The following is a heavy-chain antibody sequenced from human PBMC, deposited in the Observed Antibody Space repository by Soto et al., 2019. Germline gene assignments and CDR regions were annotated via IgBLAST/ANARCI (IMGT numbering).Heavy chain of an antibody. V-gene: IGHV1-8*01. Sequence: ASVKVSCKASGYTFTSYDINWVRQATGQGLEWMGWMNPNSGNTGYAQKFQGRVTMTRNTSISTAYMELSSLRSEDTAVYYCARVDNSEYGLDVWGQGTTVTVSS. CDR3: ARVDNSEYGLDV. J-gene: IGHJ6*02. CDR1: GYTFTSYD. D-gene: IGHD4-4*01. CDR2: MNPNSGNT.